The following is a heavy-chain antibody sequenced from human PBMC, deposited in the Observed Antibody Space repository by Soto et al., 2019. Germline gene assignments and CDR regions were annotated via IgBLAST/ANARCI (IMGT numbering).Heavy chain of an antibody. J-gene: IGHJ5*02. Sequence: HPGGSLRLSCAASGFTFSSYAMHWVRQAPGKGLEWVAVISYDGSNKYYADSVKGRFTISRDNSKNTLYLQMNSLRAEDTAVYYCARDSVVGWFDPWGQGTLVTVSS. CDR1: GFTFSSYA. V-gene: IGHV3-30-3*01. CDR2: ISYDGSNK. CDR3: ARDSVVGWFDP. D-gene: IGHD1-26*01.